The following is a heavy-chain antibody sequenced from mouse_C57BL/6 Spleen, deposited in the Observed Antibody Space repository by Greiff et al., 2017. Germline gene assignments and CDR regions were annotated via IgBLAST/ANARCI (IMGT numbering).Heavy chain of an antibody. Sequence: EVQRVESGGGLVKPGGSLKLSCAASGFTFSDYGMHWVRQAPEKGLEWVAYISSGSSTIYYADTVKGRFTISRDNAKNTLFLHMTSLRSEDTAMYYCAKDVYYVGNYFDYWGQGTTLTVSS. V-gene: IGHV5-17*01. J-gene: IGHJ2*01. CDR1: GFTFSDYG. D-gene: IGHD2-3*01. CDR2: ISSGSSTI. CDR3: AKDVYYVGNYFDY.